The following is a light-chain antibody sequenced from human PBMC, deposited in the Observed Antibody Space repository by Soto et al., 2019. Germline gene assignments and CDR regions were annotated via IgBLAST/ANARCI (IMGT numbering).Light chain of an antibody. Sequence: VVPQVPSTRTSSRGQSHTLSCRASQSVSSNYLAWYQHRPGQAPRLLIYGASSRATGIPDRFNGSGSGTDFTLTISRLETADDAVYYCQQYGTSLALTFGGGTKVDIK. CDR3: QQYGTSLALT. CDR1: QSVSSNY. J-gene: IGKJ4*01. V-gene: IGKV3-20*01. CDR2: GAS.